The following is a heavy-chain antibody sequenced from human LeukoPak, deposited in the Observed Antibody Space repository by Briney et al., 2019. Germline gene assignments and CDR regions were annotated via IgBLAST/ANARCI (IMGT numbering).Heavy chain of an antibody. Sequence: PSETLSLTCTVSGGSISSSSYYWGWIRQPPGKGLEWIGSIYYSGSTYYNPSLKSRVTISVDTSKNQFSLKLSSVTAADTAVYYCARHHYCSSTSCYGYNWFDPWGQGTLVTVSS. CDR1: GGSISSSSYY. CDR3: ARHHYCSSTSCYGYNWFDP. J-gene: IGHJ5*02. V-gene: IGHV4-39*01. D-gene: IGHD2-2*01. CDR2: IYYSGST.